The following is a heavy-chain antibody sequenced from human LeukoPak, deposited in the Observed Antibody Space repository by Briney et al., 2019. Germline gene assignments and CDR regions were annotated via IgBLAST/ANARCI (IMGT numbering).Heavy chain of an antibody. CDR1: GFTFSSYA. CDR2: ISGSGGST. Sequence: GGSLRLSCAASGFTFSSYAMSWVRQAPGKGLEWVSAISGSGGSTYYADSVKGRFTISRDNSKNTLYLQMNGPRAEDTAVYYCAKDGDIVVVPAAMYVYWGQGTLVTVSS. D-gene: IGHD2-2*01. V-gene: IGHV3-23*01. CDR3: AKDGDIVVVPAAMYVY. J-gene: IGHJ4*02.